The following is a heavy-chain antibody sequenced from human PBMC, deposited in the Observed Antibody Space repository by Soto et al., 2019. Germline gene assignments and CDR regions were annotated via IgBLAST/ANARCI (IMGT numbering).Heavy chain of an antibody. D-gene: IGHD3-3*01. J-gene: IGHJ6*03. Sequence: EVQLAESGGGLVQPGGSLKLSCAASGFTFSGSAMHWVRQASGKGLEWVGRIRSKGNNYATAYGASLKGRFTISRDDSKNTAYVQMNSLNTEDTAVYYCSRKASDFWSGKPQYYMDVWGKGTTVTVSS. CDR2: IRSKGNNYAT. V-gene: IGHV3-73*01. CDR1: GFTFSGSA. CDR3: SRKASDFWSGKPQYYMDV.